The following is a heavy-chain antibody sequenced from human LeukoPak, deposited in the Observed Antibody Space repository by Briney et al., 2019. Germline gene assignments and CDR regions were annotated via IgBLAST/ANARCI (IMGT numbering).Heavy chain of an antibody. D-gene: IGHD4-17*01. CDR3: AKDFYGPYYYYYGMDV. V-gene: IGHV3-23*01. Sequence: AGGSLRLSCAASGFTFSSYAMSWVRQAPGKGLEWVSGISGSGFSTYYADSVKGRFTISRDNSKNTLYLQMNSLRAEDTAGYYCAKDFYGPYYYYYGMDVWGQGATVTVSS. J-gene: IGHJ6*02. CDR1: GFTFSSYA. CDR2: ISGSGFST.